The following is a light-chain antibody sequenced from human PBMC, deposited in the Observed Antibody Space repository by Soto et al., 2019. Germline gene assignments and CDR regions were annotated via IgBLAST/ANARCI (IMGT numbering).Light chain of an antibody. Sequence: EIVFSQSPVTLSFSPGEIVTLSCRASPSVSSTYLAWYQQKPGQAPRLLIYGASSRATGIPDRFSGSGSGTDFTLTISRLEPEDFAVYYCQKYGSSPEKFGQGTKVDIK. CDR3: QKYGSSPEK. CDR2: GAS. V-gene: IGKV3-20*01. CDR1: PSVSSTY. J-gene: IGKJ1*01.